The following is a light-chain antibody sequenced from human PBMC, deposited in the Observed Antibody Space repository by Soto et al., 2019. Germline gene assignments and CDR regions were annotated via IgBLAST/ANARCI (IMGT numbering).Light chain of an antibody. CDR2: DAS. V-gene: IGKV1-5*01. CDR3: QKYSPFS. Sequence: DIQLTQSPSTLSASVGDRVTITCRASQSIRTWLAWHQQKPGQAPKLLIYDASNLESGVPSRFSGSGSGTEFTLTITSLQPDALATYYCQKYSPFSFGQGTKVEI. J-gene: IGKJ1*01. CDR1: QSIRTW.